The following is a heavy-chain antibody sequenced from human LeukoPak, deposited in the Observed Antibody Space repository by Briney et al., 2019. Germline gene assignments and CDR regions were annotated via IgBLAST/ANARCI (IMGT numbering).Heavy chain of an antibody. V-gene: IGHV3-7*02. CDR1: GFPFSSYW. CDR2: ITLDGSDS. D-gene: IGHD3-16*02. Sequence: GGSLRLSCAASGFPFSSYWMAWVRQAPGKGLEWVATITLDGSDSYYVDSVKGRFTVSRDNAKNTLYLQMNSLRAEDTAVYYCASVEVIQYGMDVWGQGTTVTVSS. CDR3: ASVEVIQYGMDV. J-gene: IGHJ6*02.